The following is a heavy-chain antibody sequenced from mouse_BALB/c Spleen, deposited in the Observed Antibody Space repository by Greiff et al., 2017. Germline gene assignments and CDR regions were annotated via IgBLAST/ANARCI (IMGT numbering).Heavy chain of an antibody. CDR2: IDPENGDT. CDR3: NAIYYGSSSYYFDY. CDR1: CFNITDYY. V-gene: IGHV14-4*02. D-gene: IGHD1-1*01. J-gene: IGHJ2*01. Sequence: VQLQQSGAELVRSGASVKLSCTASCFNITDYYMHWVKQRPEQGLEWIGWIDPENGDTEYAPKFQGKATMTADTSSNTAYLQLSSLTSEDTAVYYCNAIYYGSSSYYFDYWGQGTTLTVSS.